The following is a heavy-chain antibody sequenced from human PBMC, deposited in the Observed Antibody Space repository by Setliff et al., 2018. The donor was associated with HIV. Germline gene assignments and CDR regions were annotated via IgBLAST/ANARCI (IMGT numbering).Heavy chain of an antibody. J-gene: IGHJ4*02. CDR2: INTRSGYT. CDR1: GFTFNNYG. V-gene: IGHV1-18*01. CDR3: ARGKTWLRFLDY. Sequence: ASVKVSCKASGFTFNNYGISWVRQAPGQGLEWMGWINTRSGYTNYAQNVQGRVTVTMDTSTSTAYMELRSLKSDDTAVYYCARGKTWLRFLDYWGQGTLVTVSS. D-gene: IGHD5-12*01.